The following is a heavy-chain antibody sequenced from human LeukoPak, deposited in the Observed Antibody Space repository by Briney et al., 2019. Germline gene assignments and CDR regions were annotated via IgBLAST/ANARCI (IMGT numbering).Heavy chain of an antibody. CDR1: GFNFDDYA. CDR3: TRRAARWQFDL. J-gene: IGHJ2*01. D-gene: IGHD5-24*01. V-gene: IGHV3-9*01. Sequence: PGGSLRLSCAVSGFNFDDYAMHWVRQAPGRGLECGSGINWKTGNGIYADAVKGRFTISRDNAKNSLYLQMSSLRAEDTALYYCTRRAARWQFDLWGRGTLLTVSS. CDR2: INWKTGNG.